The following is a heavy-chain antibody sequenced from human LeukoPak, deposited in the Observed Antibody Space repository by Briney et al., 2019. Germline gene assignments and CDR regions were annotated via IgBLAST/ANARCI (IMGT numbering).Heavy chain of an antibody. Sequence: GASVKVSCKASGGTFSSYAISWVRQTPGRGLEWMGGIIPIFGTANYAQKFQGRVTITADESTSTAYMELSSLRSEDTAVYYCARDLRGYSVTWGQGTLVTVSS. CDR2: IIPIFGTA. D-gene: IGHD5/OR15-5a*01. J-gene: IGHJ4*02. V-gene: IGHV1-69*13. CDR3: ARDLRGYSVT. CDR1: GGTFSSYA.